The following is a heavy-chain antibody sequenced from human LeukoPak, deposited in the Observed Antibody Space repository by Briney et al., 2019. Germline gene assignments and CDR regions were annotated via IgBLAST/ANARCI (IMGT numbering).Heavy chain of an antibody. D-gene: IGHD3-22*01. Sequence: GGSLRLSCAASGFTFSSYGMHWVRQAPGKGLEWVAVIWYDGSNKYYADSVKGRFTISRDNSKNTLYLQMNSLRAEDTAVYYCARDHGIDYYDSSGCYGGYFDYWGQGTLVTVSS. CDR3: ARDHGIDYYDSSGCYGGYFDY. CDR2: IWYDGSNK. J-gene: IGHJ4*02. V-gene: IGHV3-33*01. CDR1: GFTFSSYG.